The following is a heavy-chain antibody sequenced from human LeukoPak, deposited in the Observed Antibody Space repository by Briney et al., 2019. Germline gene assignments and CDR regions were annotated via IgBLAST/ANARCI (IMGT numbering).Heavy chain of an antibody. CDR2: IRSKAYGGTT. CDR3: TRNYYGSGSYVDY. J-gene: IGHJ4*02. CDR1: GFTFGDYA. V-gene: IGHV3-49*04. D-gene: IGHD3-10*01. Sequence: GGSLRLSCTASGFTFGDYAMSWVRQAPGKGLEWVGFIRSKAYGGTTEYAASVKSRFTISRDDSKSIAYLQMNSLRTEDTAVYYCTRNYYGSGSYVDYWGQGTLVTVSS.